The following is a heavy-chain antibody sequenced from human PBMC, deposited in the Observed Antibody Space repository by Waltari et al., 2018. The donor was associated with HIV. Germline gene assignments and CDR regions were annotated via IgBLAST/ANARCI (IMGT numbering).Heavy chain of an antibody. J-gene: IGHJ6*02. Sequence: EVQLVESGGGLVQPGGSLSLSCAASGFTFSSYWMSWVRQAPGKGLEWVANIKQDGSEKYYVDSGKGRFTISRDNAKNSLYLQMNSLRAEDTAVYYCARITIFGVVNDYGMDVWGQGTTVTVSS. CDR2: IKQDGSEK. CDR3: ARITIFGVVNDYGMDV. V-gene: IGHV3-7*01. D-gene: IGHD3-3*01. CDR1: GFTFSSYW.